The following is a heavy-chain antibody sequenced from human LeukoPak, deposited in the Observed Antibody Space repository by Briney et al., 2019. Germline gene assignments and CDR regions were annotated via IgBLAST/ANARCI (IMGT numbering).Heavy chain of an antibody. CDR2: INHSGST. CDR3: ARAESIVVVVAAISDWFDP. D-gene: IGHD2-15*01. Sequence: SETLSLTCAVYGGSFSGYYWSWIRQPPGKGLEWIGEINHSGSTNYNPSLKSRVTISVDTSKNHFSLKLSSVTAADTAVYYCARAESIVVVVAAISDWFDPWGQGTLVTVSS. CDR1: GGSFSGYY. J-gene: IGHJ5*02. V-gene: IGHV4-34*01.